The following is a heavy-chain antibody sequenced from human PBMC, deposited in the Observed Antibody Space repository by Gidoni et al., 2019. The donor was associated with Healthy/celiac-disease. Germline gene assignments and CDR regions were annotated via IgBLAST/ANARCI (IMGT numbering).Heavy chain of an antibody. CDR1: GFTFSSYA. J-gene: IGHJ3*02. V-gene: IGHV3-30-3*01. CDR3: ARVTMASPGAFDI. CDR2: ISYDGSNK. Sequence: QVQLVESGGGVVQPGRSLRLSCAASGFTFSSYAMHWVRQAPGKGLEWVAVISYDGSNKYYADSVKGRFTISRDNSKNTLYLQMNSLRAEDTAVYYCARVTMASPGAFDIWGQGTMVTVSS. D-gene: IGHD3-10*01.